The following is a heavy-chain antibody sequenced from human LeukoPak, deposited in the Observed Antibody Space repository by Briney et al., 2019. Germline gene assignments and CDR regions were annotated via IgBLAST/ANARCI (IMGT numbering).Heavy chain of an antibody. D-gene: IGHD3-10*01. Sequence: ASVKVSCKASGYTFTTYAMNWVRLAPGQGLEWMGWINTNTGNPTYAQGFTGRFVFSLDTSVSTAYLQISSLKAEDTAVYYCARARNVLLWFGEGNYYGMDVWGQGTTVTVSS. J-gene: IGHJ6*02. V-gene: IGHV7-4-1*02. CDR1: GYTFTTYA. CDR3: ARARNVLLWFGEGNYYGMDV. CDR2: INTNTGNP.